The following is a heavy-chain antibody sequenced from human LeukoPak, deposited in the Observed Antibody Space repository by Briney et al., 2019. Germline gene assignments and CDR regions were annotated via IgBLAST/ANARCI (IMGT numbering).Heavy chain of an antibody. CDR2: INPNSGGT. CDR1: GYTFTGYY. CDR3: ARSGSIAAAGTSSLVDY. J-gene: IGHJ4*02. D-gene: IGHD6-13*01. Sequence: ASVKVSCKASGYTFTGYYMHWVRQAPGQGLEWMGWINPNSGGTNYAQKFQGRVTMTRDTSISTAYMEPSRLRSDDTAVYYCARSGSIAAAGTSSLVDYWGQGTLVTVSS. V-gene: IGHV1-2*02.